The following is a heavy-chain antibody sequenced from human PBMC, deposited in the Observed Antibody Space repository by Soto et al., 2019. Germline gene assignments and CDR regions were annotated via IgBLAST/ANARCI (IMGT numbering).Heavy chain of an antibody. V-gene: IGHV4-31*03. J-gene: IGHJ3*02. D-gene: IGHD3-22*01. CDR3: ARGKYYYGSSGYYYDAFDI. CDR2: ISYSGST. Sequence: SETLSLTCTVSGASISSGGYYWSWIRQHPVKGLEWIGYISYSGSTYYNPSLRSRLTISVDTSKKQFSLKLSSVTAADTAVYYCARGKYYYGSSGYYYDAFDIWGQGTMVTVSS. CDR1: GASISSGGYY.